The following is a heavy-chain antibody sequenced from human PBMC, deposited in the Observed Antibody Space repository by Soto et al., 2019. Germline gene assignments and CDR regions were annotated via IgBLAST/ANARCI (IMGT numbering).Heavy chain of an antibody. V-gene: IGHV4-34*01. Sequence: SETLSLTCAVYGGSFSGYYWSWIRQPPGKGLEWIGEINHSGSTNYNPSLKSRVTISVDTSKNQFSLKLSSVTAADTAVYYCARGYGSGSFAYWGQGTLVPVSS. CDR3: ARGYGSGSFAY. D-gene: IGHD3-10*01. CDR2: INHSGST. J-gene: IGHJ4*02. CDR1: GGSFSGYY.